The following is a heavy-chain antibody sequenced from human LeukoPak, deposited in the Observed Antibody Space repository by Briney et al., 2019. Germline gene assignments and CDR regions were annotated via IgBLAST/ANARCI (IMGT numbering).Heavy chain of an antibody. V-gene: IGHV3-23*01. CDR3: AKGGPRPFDS. Sequence: PGGSLRLSCAASGFTFSSYAMSWVRQASGKGLEWVSAISGSGGSTYYADSVKGRFTISRDNSKNTLYLQMNSLRAEETAVSYCAKGGPRPFDSWGQGTLVTVSS. CDR2: ISGSGGST. J-gene: IGHJ4*02. CDR1: GFTFSSYA. D-gene: IGHD6-6*01.